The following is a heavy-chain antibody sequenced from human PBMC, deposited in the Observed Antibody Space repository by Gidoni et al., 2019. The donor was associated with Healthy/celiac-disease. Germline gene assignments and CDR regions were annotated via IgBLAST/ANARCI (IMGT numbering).Heavy chain of an antibody. Sequence: QVQLQESGPGLVKPSETLSLTCTVSGGSISSYYWSWIRQPPGKGLEWIGYIYYSGCTNYNPSLKSRVTISVDTSKNQFSLKLSSVTAADTAVYYCARHVRSSWFDYWGQGTLVTVSS. V-gene: IGHV4-59*08. J-gene: IGHJ4*02. CDR3: ARHVRSSWFDY. CDR1: GGSISSYY. CDR2: IYYSGCT. D-gene: IGHD6-13*01.